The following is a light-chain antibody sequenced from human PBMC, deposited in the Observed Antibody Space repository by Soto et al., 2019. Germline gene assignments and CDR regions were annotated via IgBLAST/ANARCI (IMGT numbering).Light chain of an antibody. J-gene: IGKJ4*01. CDR1: QSISGW. CDR2: DAF. V-gene: IGKV1-5*01. Sequence: DIQLTLSPSTLSASVGDRVIITCRVSQSISGWLAWYQQRPGKAPKLLIFDAFSLESGVPSRFSGSGSGTEFTLTISSLQPEDFATYYCQQYNPNSALTFGGGTKVDIK. CDR3: QQYNPNSALT.